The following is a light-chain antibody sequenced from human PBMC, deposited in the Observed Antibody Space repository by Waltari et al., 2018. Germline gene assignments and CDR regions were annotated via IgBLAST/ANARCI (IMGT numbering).Light chain of an antibody. J-gene: IGLJ3*02. CDR2: SDD. CDR3: AVWDDSLNGQV. CDR1: TSNSRRNP. Sequence: QCLLTHPPPASGTPGQSVTMSCSGSTSNSRRNPVIWYQQLPGMAPKLLIYSDDQRPSGVPERVSGSKSGTSASLTISGLQSEDEADYHCAVWDDSLNGQVFGGGTKLTVL. V-gene: IGLV1-44*01.